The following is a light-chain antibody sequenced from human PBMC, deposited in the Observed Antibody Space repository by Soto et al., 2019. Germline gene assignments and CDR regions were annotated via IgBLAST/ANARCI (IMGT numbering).Light chain of an antibody. J-gene: IGLJ1*01. CDR1: SSDVGGYNY. CDR3: SSYTDSGTYV. CDR2: EVS. V-gene: IGLV2-14*01. Sequence: QSALTQPASVSGSPGQSITISCTGTSSDVGGYNYVSWYQQHPRTAPKLMIYEVSNRPSGVSFRFSGSKSGNTASLTISGLQAEDEADYYCSSYTDSGTYVFGTGTKLTVL.